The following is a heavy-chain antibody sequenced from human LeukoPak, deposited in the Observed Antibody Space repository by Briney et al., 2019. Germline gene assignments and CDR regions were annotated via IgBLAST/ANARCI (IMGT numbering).Heavy chain of an antibody. CDR3: AREKYQLLSYWYFDL. V-gene: IGHV3-11*04. CDR1: GFTFSDYY. Sequence: GGSLRLSCAASGFTFSDYYMSWIRQAPGKGLEWVSYISSSGSTIYYADSVKGRFTISRDNAENSLYLQMNSLRAEDSAVYYCAREKYQLLSYWYFDLWGRGTLVTVSS. CDR2: ISSSGSTI. J-gene: IGHJ2*01. D-gene: IGHD2-2*01.